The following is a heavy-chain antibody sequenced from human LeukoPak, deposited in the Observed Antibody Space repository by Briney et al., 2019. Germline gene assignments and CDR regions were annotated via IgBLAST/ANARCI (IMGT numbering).Heavy chain of an antibody. J-gene: IGHJ4*02. V-gene: IGHV3-48*01. Sequence: PGGSQRLSCAASGFTFSSYSMNWVRQAPGKGLEWVSYISSSSSTIYYADSVKGRFTISRDNAKNSLYLQMNSLRAEDTAVYYCARDLGYYDFWSGQGEKQDYWGQGTLVTVSS. D-gene: IGHD3-3*01. CDR1: GFTFSSYS. CDR2: ISSSSSTI. CDR3: ARDLGYYDFWSGQGEKQDY.